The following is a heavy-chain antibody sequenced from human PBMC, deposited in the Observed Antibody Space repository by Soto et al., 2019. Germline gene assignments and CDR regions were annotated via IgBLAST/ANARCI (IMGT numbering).Heavy chain of an antibody. Sequence: SVKVSCKASGGTFSSYAISWVRQAPGQGLEWMGGIIPIFGTANYAQKFQGRVTITADESTSTAYMELSSLRSEDTAVYYCARDLRADISSGYYGMDVWGQGTTVTVSS. J-gene: IGHJ6*02. CDR1: GGTFSSYA. CDR3: ARDLRADISSGYYGMDV. V-gene: IGHV1-69*13. D-gene: IGHD2-2*01. CDR2: IIPIFGTA.